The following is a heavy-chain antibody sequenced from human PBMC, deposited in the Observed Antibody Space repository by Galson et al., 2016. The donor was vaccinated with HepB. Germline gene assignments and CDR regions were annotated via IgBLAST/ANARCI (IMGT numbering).Heavy chain of an antibody. CDR3: AKDRWELLRGLDY. CDR2: ISGSGGST. D-gene: IGHD1-26*01. J-gene: IGHJ4*02. Sequence: SLRLSCAASGITFSSYAMSWVRQAPGKGLEWVSGISGSGGSTHYADSVKGRFTVSSGSDTGTYYADSVKGRFTISRDNSKNTLYLQMNSLSAEDTAVYYWAKDRWELLRGLDYCGQGALVTVSS. CDR1: GITFSSYA. V-gene: IGHV3-23*01.